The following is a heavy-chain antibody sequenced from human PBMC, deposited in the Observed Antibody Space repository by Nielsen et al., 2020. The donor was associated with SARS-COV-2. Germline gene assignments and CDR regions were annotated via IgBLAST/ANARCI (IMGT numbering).Heavy chain of an antibody. D-gene: IGHD5-18*01. CDR1: GFTVSSNY. CDR3: AKDPGYSYGLYFDY. V-gene: IGHV3-66*01. J-gene: IGHJ4*02. Sequence: GGSLRLSCAASGFTVSSNYMSWVRQAPGKGLEWVSVIYSGGSTYYADSVKGRFTISRDNSKNTLYLQMNSLRAEDTAVYYCAKDPGYSYGLYFDYWGQGTLVTVSS. CDR2: IYSGGST.